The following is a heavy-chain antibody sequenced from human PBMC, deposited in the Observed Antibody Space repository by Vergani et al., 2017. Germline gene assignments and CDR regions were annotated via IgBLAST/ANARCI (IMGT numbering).Heavy chain of an antibody. Sequence: EVQLVQSGAEVKKPGESLKISCKGSGYSFTSYWIGWVRQMPGKGLEWMGLIFPGDSATSYSPSFQGPDTISGDKSISTAYRQGSSLKAPDSAMYYCARSADRRGYYDVFEIWGQGTMVTVSS. J-gene: IGHJ3*02. CDR3: ARSADRRGYYDVFEI. CDR2: IFPGDSAT. CDR1: GYSFTSYW. D-gene: IGHD5-12*01. V-gene: IGHV5-51*01.